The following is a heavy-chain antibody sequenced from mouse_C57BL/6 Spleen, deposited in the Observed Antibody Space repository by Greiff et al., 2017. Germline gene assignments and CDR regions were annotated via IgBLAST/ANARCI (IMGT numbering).Heavy chain of an antibody. CDR2: IDPSDSYT. CDR3: ARGNGYYTWFAY. CDR1: GYTFTSYW. Sequence: QVQLQQPGAELVMPGASVKLSCKASGYTFTSYWMHWVKQRPGQGLEWIGEIDPSDSYTNYNHKFKGKSTLTVDKSSSTAYMQLSSLTSEDSAVYYCARGNGYYTWFAYWGQGTLVTVSA. J-gene: IGHJ3*01. D-gene: IGHD2-3*01. V-gene: IGHV1-69*01.